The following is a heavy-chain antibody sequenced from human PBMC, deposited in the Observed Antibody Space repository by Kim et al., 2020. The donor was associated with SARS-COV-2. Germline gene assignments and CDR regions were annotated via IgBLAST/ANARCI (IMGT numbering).Heavy chain of an antibody. CDR3: ARSHKRGYYYYYYYMDV. CDR1: GGSISSSSYY. Sequence: SETLSLTCTVSGGSISSSSYYWGWIRQPPGKGLEWIGSIYYSGSTYYNPSLKSRVTISVDTSKNQFSLKLSSVTAADTAVYYCARSHKRGYYYYYYYMDVWGKGTTVTVSS. V-gene: IGHV4-39*01. D-gene: IGHD3-10*01. CDR2: IYYSGST. J-gene: IGHJ6*03.